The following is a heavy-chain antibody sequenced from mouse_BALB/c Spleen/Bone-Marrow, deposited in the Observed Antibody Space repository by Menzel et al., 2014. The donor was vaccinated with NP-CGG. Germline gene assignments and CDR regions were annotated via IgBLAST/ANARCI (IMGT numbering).Heavy chain of an antibody. CDR1: GYIFSSYW. J-gene: IGHJ4*01. CDR2: ILPGSGST. CDR3: ARYGNYAMDY. Sequence: QVQLQQSGAELMKPGASVKISCKATGYIFSSYWIEWVKQRPGHGLEWIGEILPGSGSTNYNEKFKGKATFTADTSSNTAYMQLSSLTSGDSAVYYCARYGNYAMDYWGQGTSVTVSS. V-gene: IGHV1-9*01. D-gene: IGHD2-1*01.